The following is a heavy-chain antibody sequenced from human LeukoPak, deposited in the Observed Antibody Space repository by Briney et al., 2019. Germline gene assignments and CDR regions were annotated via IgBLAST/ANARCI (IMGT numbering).Heavy chain of an antibody. Sequence: GGSLRLSCAASGFTFSSYWMHWVRQAPGKGLVWVSRINSDGSSTSYADSVKGRFTISRDNAKNTLYLQMKSLRAEDTAVYYCTSRGGGDNYDFDYWGQGTLVTVSS. CDR3: TSRGGGDNYDFDY. CDR1: GFTFSSYW. J-gene: IGHJ4*02. V-gene: IGHV3-74*01. D-gene: IGHD5-24*01. CDR2: INSDGSST.